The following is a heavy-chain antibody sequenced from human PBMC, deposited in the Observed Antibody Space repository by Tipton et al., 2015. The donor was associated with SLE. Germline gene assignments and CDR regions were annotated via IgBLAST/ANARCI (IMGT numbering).Heavy chain of an antibody. CDR1: GDPITRTSNY. CDR3: ARDPYDSWSDYQATFDY. D-gene: IGHD3-3*01. CDR2: IYRSGTA. Sequence: LRLSCTVSGDPITRTSNYWSWIRQPPGKGLEWIGSIYRSGTAYYNPSLKSRVTMSVDTSKNQFSLKLTSVTAADTAVYYCARDPYDSWSDYQATFDYWGQGTLVTVSP. J-gene: IGHJ4*02. V-gene: IGHV4-39*07.